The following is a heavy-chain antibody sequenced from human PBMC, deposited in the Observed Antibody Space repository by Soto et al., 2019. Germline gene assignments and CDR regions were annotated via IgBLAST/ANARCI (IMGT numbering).Heavy chain of an antibody. J-gene: IGHJ4*02. CDR3: ARGQTNIWYFDH. V-gene: IGHV4-59*02. CDR2: IYYSGTT. CDR1: GGSGSGYY. Sequence: QVQLQESGPRLVKPSETLSLTCTVSGGSGSGYYWNWVRQPPGKTLEWIGHIYYSGTTNYNPSLKSRITISIDTSKNQFSLKMNSVIAADTAVYYCARGQTNIWYFDHWGQGTLVTVSS.